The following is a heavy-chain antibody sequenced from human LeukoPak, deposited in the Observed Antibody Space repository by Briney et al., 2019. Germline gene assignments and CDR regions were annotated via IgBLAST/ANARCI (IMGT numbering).Heavy chain of an antibody. CDR3: ARRGRWLQSDYFDY. CDR2: IHHSGTT. V-gene: IGHV4-4*02. J-gene: IGHJ4*02. Sequence: SETLSLTCTVSGGSISSSNWWSWVRRPPGKGLECIGDIHHSGTTNYNPSLKSRVTISVDTSKNQFSLKLSSVTAADAAVYYCARRGRWLQSDYFDYWGQGTLVTVSS. CDR1: GGSISSSNW. D-gene: IGHD5-24*01.